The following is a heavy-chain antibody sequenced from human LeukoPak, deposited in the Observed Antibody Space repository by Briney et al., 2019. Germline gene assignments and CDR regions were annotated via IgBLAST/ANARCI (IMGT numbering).Heavy chain of an antibody. CDR2: ISYDGSTK. Sequence: GRSLRLSCAASGFTFSSYGMHWVRQAPGKGLEWVAVISYDGSTKYYADSVKGRFTISRDNSKNTLYLQMNSLRAEDTAVYYCAKDYCSGGSCYSFDYWGQGTLVTVSS. CDR1: GFTFSSYG. V-gene: IGHV3-30*18. D-gene: IGHD2-15*01. J-gene: IGHJ4*02. CDR3: AKDYCSGGSCYSFDY.